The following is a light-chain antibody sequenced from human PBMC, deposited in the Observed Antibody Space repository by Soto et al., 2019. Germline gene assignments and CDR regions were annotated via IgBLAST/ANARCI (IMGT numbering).Light chain of an antibody. Sequence: DIQMTQSPYSLSAAVGDRFTIACRASQSISSYLNWYQQKPGKAPKLLIYAASSLQSGVPSRFSGSGSGTDFTLTISSLQPEDFATYYCQQSYSTPRTFGPGTKVDIK. CDR3: QQSYSTPRT. J-gene: IGKJ3*01. CDR2: AAS. CDR1: QSISSY. V-gene: IGKV1-39*01.